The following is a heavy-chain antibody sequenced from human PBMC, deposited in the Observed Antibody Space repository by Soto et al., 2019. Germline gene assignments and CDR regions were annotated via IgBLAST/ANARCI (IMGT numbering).Heavy chain of an antibody. Sequence: SETLTLTCTVSGGTITSYYRSWIRQPAGKGLEWIGRIYSSGSTNYNPSLNSRVIMSVDTSQNQFSLNLSSVTAADTAKYYCARENILTAAAGKRDFDCWGQGTLVTVSS. J-gene: IGHJ4*02. CDR3: ARENILTAAAGKRDFDC. CDR2: IYSSGST. CDR1: GGTITSYY. D-gene: IGHD6-13*01. V-gene: IGHV4-4*07.